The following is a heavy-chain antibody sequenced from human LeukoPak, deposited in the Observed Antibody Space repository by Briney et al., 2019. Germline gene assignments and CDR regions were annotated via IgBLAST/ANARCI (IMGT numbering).Heavy chain of an antibody. CDR3: ARESSVGATSV. D-gene: IGHD1-26*01. CDR1: GYTFTSYY. CDR2: INPSGGST. V-gene: IGHV1-46*01. J-gene: IGHJ4*02. Sequence: ASVKVSCKASGYTFTSYYMHWVRQAPGQGLEWMGIINPSGGSTSYAQKFQGRVTMTRDTSTSTVYMESSSLRSEDTALYYCARESSVGATSVWGQGTLVTVSS.